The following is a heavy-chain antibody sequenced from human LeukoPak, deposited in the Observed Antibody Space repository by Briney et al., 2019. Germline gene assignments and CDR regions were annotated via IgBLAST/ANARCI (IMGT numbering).Heavy chain of an antibody. D-gene: IGHD5-12*01. J-gene: IGHJ4*02. Sequence: GRSLRLSCAASGFTFSSYAMHWVRQAPGKGLEWVAVISYDGSNKYYADSVKGRFTISRDNSKNTLYLQMNSLRAEDTACYYCARTSSKLAIFYYWGQGTLVTVPS. V-gene: IGHV3-30-3*01. CDR2: ISYDGSNK. CDR1: GFTFSSYA. CDR3: ARTSSKLAIFYY.